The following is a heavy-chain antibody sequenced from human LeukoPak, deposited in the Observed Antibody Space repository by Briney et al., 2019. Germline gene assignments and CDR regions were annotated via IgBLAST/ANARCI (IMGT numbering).Heavy chain of an antibody. J-gene: IGHJ4*02. CDR1: GYTFTSFG. V-gene: IGHV1-18*01. CDR2: ISAYNGNT. D-gene: IGHD3-22*01. CDR3: AREPSVDSSGYYYYYFDY. Sequence: ASVKVSCKASGYTFTSFGISGVRQAPGQGLEWMGWISAYNGNTNYAQKLQGRVTMTTDTSTSTAYVELRSLRSDDTAVYYCAREPSVDSSGYYYYYFDYWGQGTLVTVSS.